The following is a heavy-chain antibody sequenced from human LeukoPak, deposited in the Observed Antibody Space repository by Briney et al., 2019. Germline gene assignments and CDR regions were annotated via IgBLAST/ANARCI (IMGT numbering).Heavy chain of an antibody. CDR1: GFTFSSYS. Sequence: PGGSLRLSCAASGFTFSSYSLNWVRQAPGKGLEWVSSISGSSSYIYYADSVKGRFTISRNNAKNSLYLQMNSLRAEDTAVYYCARERLVTQNWFDPWGQGTLVTVSS. CDR2: ISGSSSYI. CDR3: ARERLVTQNWFDP. D-gene: IGHD3-9*01. V-gene: IGHV3-21*01. J-gene: IGHJ5*02.